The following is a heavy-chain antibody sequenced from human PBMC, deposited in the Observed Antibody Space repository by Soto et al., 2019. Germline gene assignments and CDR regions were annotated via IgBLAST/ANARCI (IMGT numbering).Heavy chain of an antibody. CDR1: GGSISSSSYY. D-gene: IGHD3-22*01. J-gene: IGHJ6*02. V-gene: IGHV4-39*01. Sequence: SETLSLTCTVSGGSISSSSYYWGWIRQPPGKGLEWIGSIYYSGSAYYNPSLKSRVTISVDTSKNQFSLKLSSVTAADTAVYYCARRLYYDSSGFEGGGMDVWGQGTTVTVSS. CDR2: IYYSGSA. CDR3: ARRLYYDSSGFEGGGMDV.